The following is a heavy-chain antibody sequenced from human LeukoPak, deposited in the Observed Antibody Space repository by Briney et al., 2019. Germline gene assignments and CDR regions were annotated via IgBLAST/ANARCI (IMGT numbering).Heavy chain of an antibody. CDR2: ISSSGSTI. J-gene: IGHJ3*02. D-gene: IGHD1-26*01. CDR3: ARDLGEWELLNAFDI. CDR1: GFTFSSYE. Sequence: GGSLRLSCAASGFTFSSYEMNWVRQAPGKGLEWVSYISSSGSTIYYADSVKGRFTISRDNAKNSLYLQMNSLRAEDTAVYYCARDLGEWELLNAFDIWGQGTMVTVSS. V-gene: IGHV3-48*03.